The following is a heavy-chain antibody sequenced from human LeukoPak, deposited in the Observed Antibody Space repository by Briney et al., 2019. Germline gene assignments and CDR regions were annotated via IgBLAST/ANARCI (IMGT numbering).Heavy chain of an antibody. V-gene: IGHV5-10-1*01. CDR2: IDPSDSYN. CDR1: GIILVRYR. Sequence: GESLNFSTKAAGIILVRYRSNWGRQMPGKGLEWMGRIDPSDSYNSYSPSFQGHVTISVDKSISTAYLQWSSLKASDTAIYYRARRRADRSGSFYGGFDPWGQGTLVTVSS. J-gene: IGHJ5*02. CDR3: ARRRADRSGSFYGGFDP. D-gene: IGHD3-22*01.